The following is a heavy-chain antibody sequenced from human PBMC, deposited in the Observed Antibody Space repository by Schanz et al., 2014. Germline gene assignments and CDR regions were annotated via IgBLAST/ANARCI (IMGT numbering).Heavy chain of an antibody. V-gene: IGHV1-46*01. Sequence: QVQLVQSGAEVKKPGASVKLSCKASNYIFTKYYIHCVRQAPGQGLEWMGRIIPILDKTNYAQKFQGRVTMTADKSTSTVYMEVSGLRSEDTAVYYCAKVDRTRYYAMDVWGQGTTXTVSS. J-gene: IGHJ6*02. CDR1: NYIFTKYY. D-gene: IGHD3-9*01. CDR3: AKVDRTRYYAMDV. CDR2: IIPILDKT.